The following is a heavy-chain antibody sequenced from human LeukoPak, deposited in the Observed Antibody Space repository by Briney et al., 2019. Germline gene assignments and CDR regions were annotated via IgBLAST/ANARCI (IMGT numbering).Heavy chain of an antibody. CDR3: ARGWDAYYYYMDV. CDR1: FISFA. V-gene: IGHV1-69*06. Sequence: FISFAISWVRQAPGQGLEWMGGIIPIFGTANYAQKFQGRVTITADKSTSTAYMELSSLRSEDTAVYYCARGWDAYYYYMDVWGKGTTVTVSS. J-gene: IGHJ6*03. D-gene: IGHD1-26*01. CDR2: IIPIFGTA.